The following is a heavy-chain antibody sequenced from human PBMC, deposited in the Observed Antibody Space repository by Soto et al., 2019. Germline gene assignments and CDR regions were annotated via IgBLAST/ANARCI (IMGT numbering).Heavy chain of an antibody. CDR1: GFTFSIYA. CDR3: AKDFYGDFDY. J-gene: IGHJ4*02. D-gene: IGHD4-17*01. V-gene: IGHV3-23*01. Sequence: GGSLRLSCSASGFTFSIYAMHWVRQAPGKGLEWVSTMSGNGTTTYYADSVKGRFAISRDNSRNMLYLQMDDLRAEDTAIYYCAKDFYGDFDYWGQGTLVTVSS. CDR2: MSGNGTTT.